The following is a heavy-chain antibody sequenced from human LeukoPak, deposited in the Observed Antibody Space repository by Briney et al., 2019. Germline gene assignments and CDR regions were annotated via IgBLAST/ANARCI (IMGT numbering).Heavy chain of an antibody. CDR1: GASINSYY. CDR2: IYTRGST. D-gene: IGHD5-12*01. V-gene: IGHV4-4*07. CDR3: ARDIRDSGDDLLDY. J-gene: IGHJ4*02. Sequence: SETLSLTCTASGASINSYYWSWIRQPAGKGLEWIGRIYTRGSTNYNPSLKSRVTMSVDTSKKQFSLKMSSVTAADTAVYYCARDIRDSGDDLLDYWGQGTLVTVSS.